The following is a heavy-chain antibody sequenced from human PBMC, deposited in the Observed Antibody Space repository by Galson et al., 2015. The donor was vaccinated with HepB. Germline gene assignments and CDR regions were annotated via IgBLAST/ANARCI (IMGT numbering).Heavy chain of an antibody. CDR2: IKQVGSEK. V-gene: IGHV3-7*01. D-gene: IGHD3-22*01. CDR3: ARVGGDYYDSSGYYQKTAYYYYYYMDV. Sequence: SLRLSCAASGFTFSSYSMRWVRQAPGKGLEWVANIKQVGSEKYYVDSVKGRFTISRDNAKNSVYLQMNSLRAEDTAVYYCARVGGDYYDSSGYYQKTAYYYYYYMDVWGKGTTVTVSS. CDR1: GFTFSSYS. J-gene: IGHJ6*03.